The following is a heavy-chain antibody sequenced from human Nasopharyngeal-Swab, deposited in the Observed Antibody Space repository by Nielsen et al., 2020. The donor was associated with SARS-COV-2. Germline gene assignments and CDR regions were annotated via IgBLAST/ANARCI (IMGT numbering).Heavy chain of an antibody. CDR2: ISYDGSNK. CDR3: ARDKGYMITFGGVIT. Sequence: GESLKISCAASGFTFSSCAMHWVRQAPGKGLEWVAVISYDGSNKYYADSVKGRFTISRDNSKNTLYLQMNSLRAEDTAVYYCARDKGYMITFGGVITWGQGTLVTVSS. J-gene: IGHJ5*02. CDR1: GFTFSSCA. D-gene: IGHD3-16*02. V-gene: IGHV3-30-3*01.